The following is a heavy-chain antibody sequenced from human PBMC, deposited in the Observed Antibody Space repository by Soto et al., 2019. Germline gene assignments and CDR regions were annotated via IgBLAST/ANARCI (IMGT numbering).Heavy chain of an antibody. V-gene: IGHV4-30-4*01. D-gene: IGHD3-22*01. J-gene: IGHJ4*02. CDR2: IYYSGST. CDR1: GGSISSGDYY. CDR3: ARVPLNSSGYYYFDY. Sequence: SETLSLTCTVSGGSISSGDYYWSWIRQPPGKGLEWIGYIYYSGSTYYNPSLKSRVTISVDTSKNQFSLKLSSVTAADTAVYYCARVPLNSSGYYYFDYWGQGTLVTVSS.